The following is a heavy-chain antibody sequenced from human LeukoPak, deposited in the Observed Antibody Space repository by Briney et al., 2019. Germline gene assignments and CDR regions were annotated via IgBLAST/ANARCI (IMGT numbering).Heavy chain of an antibody. Sequence: PSETLSLTCTVSGGSISSSSYYWGWIRQPPGKGLEWIGSIYYSGSTYYNPSLKSRVTISLDTSKNQFSLKLSSVTAADTAVYYCASRDCSGGSCYYVSSYYFDYWGQGTLVTVSS. CDR1: GGSISSSSYY. D-gene: IGHD2-15*01. CDR3: ASRDCSGGSCYYVSSYYFDY. CDR2: IYYSGST. V-gene: IGHV4-39*01. J-gene: IGHJ4*02.